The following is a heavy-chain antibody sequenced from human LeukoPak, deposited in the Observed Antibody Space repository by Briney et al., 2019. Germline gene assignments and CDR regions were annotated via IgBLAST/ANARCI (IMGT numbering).Heavy chain of an antibody. V-gene: IGHV1-69*01. CDR2: IIPIFGTA. CDR3: ARGYAPQAFDI. J-gene: IGHJ3*02. D-gene: IGHD3-16*01. CDR1: GGTLSSYA. Sequence: SVKVSCKASGGTLSSYAIRWVRQAPGHGLEWMGGIIPIFGTANYAQKFQGRVTITADESTSTAYMELSSLRSEDTAVYYCARGYAPQAFDIWGQGTMVTVSS.